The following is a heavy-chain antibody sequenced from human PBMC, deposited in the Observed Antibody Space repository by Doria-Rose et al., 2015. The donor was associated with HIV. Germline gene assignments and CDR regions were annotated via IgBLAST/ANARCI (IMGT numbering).Heavy chain of an antibody. Sequence: QLQQRPAGLLNSSQTLPLTRAVYGGSLSAYYWTWIRQPPGKALEWVGEIHDSGSTNYNPSLKSRVTISIDKSKNQFSLNVTSVTAADPAVYYCARAAAGIPTLWGQGTLVTVSS. D-gene: IGHD2-21*01. CDR2: IHDSGST. J-gene: IGHJ4*02. CDR1: GGSLSAYY. CDR3: ARAAAGIPTL. V-gene: IGHV4-34*01.